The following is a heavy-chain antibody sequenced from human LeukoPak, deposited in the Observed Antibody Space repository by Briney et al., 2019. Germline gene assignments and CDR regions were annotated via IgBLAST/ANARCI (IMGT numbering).Heavy chain of an antibody. V-gene: IGHV1-46*01. CDR1: GYTFTSYY. Sequence: GASVKVSCKASGYTFTSYYMHWVRQAPGQALEWMGIINPSGGSTSYAQKFQGRVTMTRDMSTSTVYMELSSLRSEDTAVYYCARSGSIQLWFDYWGQGTLVTVSS. CDR3: ARSGSIQLWFDY. J-gene: IGHJ4*02. CDR2: INPSGGST. D-gene: IGHD5-18*01.